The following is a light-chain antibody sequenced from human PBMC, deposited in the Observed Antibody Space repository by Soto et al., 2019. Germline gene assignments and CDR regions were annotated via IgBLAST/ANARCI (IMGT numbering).Light chain of an antibody. J-gene: IGKJ1*01. CDR1: QRISSD. Sequence: EILMTQSPSSLSASPGERATISCRASQRISSDLAWYQQKPGKAPKLLIYAASTMPSGIPSRFSGSGSGTEFTLTISSLQPEDVAIYYCQQYNSSPRTFGQGTKVDIK. CDR3: QQYNSSPRT. CDR2: AAS. V-gene: IGKV1-9*01.